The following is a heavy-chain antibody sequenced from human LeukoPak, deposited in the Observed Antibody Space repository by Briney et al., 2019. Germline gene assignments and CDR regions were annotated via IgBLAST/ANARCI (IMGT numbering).Heavy chain of an antibody. D-gene: IGHD6-13*01. J-gene: IGHJ4*02. CDR2: ISWNSGSI. V-gene: IGHV3-9*01. Sequence: GGSLRLSCAASGFTFDDYAMHWVRQAPGKGLEWVSGISWNSGSIGYADSVKGRFTISRDNAKNSLYLQMNSLRAEDTALYYCAKDLAAAGIYYFDYWGQGTLVTVSS. CDR1: GFTFDDYA. CDR3: AKDLAAAGIYYFDY.